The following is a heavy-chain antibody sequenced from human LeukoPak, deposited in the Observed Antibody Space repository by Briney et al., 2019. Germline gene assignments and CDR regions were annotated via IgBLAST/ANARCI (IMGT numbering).Heavy chain of an antibody. V-gene: IGHV1-3*01. CDR2: INAGNGNT. J-gene: IGHJ6*02. Sequence: ASVKVSCKASGYTFTSYAMHWVRQAPGQRLEWMGWINAGNGNTKYSQKFQGRVTITRDTSASTAYMELSSLRSEDTAVYYCARTVVTDYYYGMDVWGQGSTVTVSS. CDR3: ARTVVTDYYYGMDV. D-gene: IGHD4-23*01. CDR1: GYTFTSYA.